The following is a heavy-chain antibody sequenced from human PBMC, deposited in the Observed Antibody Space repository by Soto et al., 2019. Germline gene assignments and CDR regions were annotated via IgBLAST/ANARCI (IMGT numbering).Heavy chain of an antibody. CDR1: GGSITTGGYY. CDR3: ARTKCSRGSCYSWSLDF. D-gene: IGHD2-15*01. J-gene: IGHJ4*02. Sequence: PSETLSLTCTVSGGSITTGGYYWSWIRQLPGKGLEWIGHRYYSESTYYNPSLKSRVSISLDTSKNQFSLKLCFVTAADTAMYYCARTKCSRGSCYSWSLDFWGQGTQVTVS. V-gene: IGHV4-31*03. CDR2: RYYSEST.